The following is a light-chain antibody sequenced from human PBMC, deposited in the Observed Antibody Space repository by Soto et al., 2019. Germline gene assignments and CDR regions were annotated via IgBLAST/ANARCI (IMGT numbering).Light chain of an antibody. J-gene: IGKJ1*01. CDR1: QSISSY. CDR2: AAS. Sequence: DNQMNQSPSSLSASVGDRVTIAFRASQSISSYLNWYQQKPGKAPKLLIYAASSLQSGVPSRFSGSGSGTDFTLTISSLQPEDFATYSCQQSYITTWTFGQGTKVDIK. CDR3: QQSYITTWT. V-gene: IGKV1-39*01.